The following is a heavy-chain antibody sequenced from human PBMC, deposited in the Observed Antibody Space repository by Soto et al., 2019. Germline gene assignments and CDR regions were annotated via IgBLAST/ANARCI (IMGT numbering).Heavy chain of an antibody. CDR1: GITFTNAW. J-gene: IGHJ4*02. D-gene: IGHD4-17*01. CDR2: IKNKADGGAA. Sequence: GGSLRLSCAASGITFTNAWMSWVRQVPGKGLEWVGRIKNKADGGAADYAAPVRGRFTISRDDSKNTLFLQMNSLETEDTAVYYCTTDPGDYEDFWGQGTLVTVSS. V-gene: IGHV3-15*01. CDR3: TTDPGDYEDF.